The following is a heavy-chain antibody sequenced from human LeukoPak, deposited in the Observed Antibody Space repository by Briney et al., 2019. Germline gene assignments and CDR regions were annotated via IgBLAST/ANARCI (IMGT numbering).Heavy chain of an antibody. CDR2: ISGSGGST. D-gene: IGHD2-2*01. V-gene: IGHV3-23*01. CDR3: AKGAVVVPAAMVYYYYYYMDV. Sequence: GGSLRLSCAASGFTFSSYAMSWVRQAPGKGLEWVSAISGSGGSTYYADSVKGRFTISRDNSKNTLYLQMNSLRAEDTAVYYCAKGAVVVPAAMVYYYYYYMDVWGKGTTVTVSS. J-gene: IGHJ6*03. CDR1: GFTFSSYA.